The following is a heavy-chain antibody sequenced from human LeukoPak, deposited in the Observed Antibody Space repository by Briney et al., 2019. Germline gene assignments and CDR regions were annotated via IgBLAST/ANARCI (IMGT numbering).Heavy chain of an antibody. J-gene: IGHJ5*02. CDR1: GFTFSSYG. CDR3: AKDRNGCVDP. V-gene: IGHV3-30*18. D-gene: IGHD2-8*01. CDR2: ISYDGSNK. Sequence: GGSLRLSCAASGFTFSSYGMHWVRQAPGKGLEWVAVISYDGSNKYYADSVKGRFTISRDNSENTLYLQMNSLRAEDTAVYYCAKDRNGCVDPWGQGTLVTVSS.